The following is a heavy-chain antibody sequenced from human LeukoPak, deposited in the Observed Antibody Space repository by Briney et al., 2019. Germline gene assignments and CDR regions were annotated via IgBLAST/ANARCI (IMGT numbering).Heavy chain of an antibody. J-gene: IGHJ5*02. Sequence: GRSLRLSCAASVFTFSSYGMHWVRQAPGKGLEGWGVIGYDGSNKYYADSVKGRFTISRHNSENTLDLQMNSRRAEDTAVYYCARVWDFWSGYGWFHPWGQGTLVTVSS. CDR2: IGYDGSNK. V-gene: IGHV3-33*01. CDR3: ARVWDFWSGYGWFHP. D-gene: IGHD3-3*01. CDR1: VFTFSSYG.